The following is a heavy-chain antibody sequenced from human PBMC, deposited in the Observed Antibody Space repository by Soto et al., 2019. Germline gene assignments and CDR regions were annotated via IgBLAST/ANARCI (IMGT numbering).Heavy chain of an antibody. CDR3: ASSNILTGYAYYFDY. CDR2: IYPGDFQT. V-gene: IGHV5-51*01. Sequence: ESLKISCKGSGYSFTSYWIAWVRQVPGKGLERMGIIYPGDFQTRYSPSFQGQVTISADKSISTAYLQWSSLKVSDTAMYYCASSNILTGYAYYFDYWGQGTLVTVSS. CDR1: GYSFTSYW. D-gene: IGHD3-9*01. J-gene: IGHJ4*02.